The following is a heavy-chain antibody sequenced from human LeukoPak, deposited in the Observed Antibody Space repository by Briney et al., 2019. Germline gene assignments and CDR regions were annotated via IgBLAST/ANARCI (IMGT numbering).Heavy chain of an antibody. D-gene: IGHD6-19*01. CDR2: INPNSGGT. Sequence: ASVKVSCRASGYTFTGYYMHWVRQAPGQGLEWMGWINPNSGGTNYAQKFQGRVTMTRDTSISTAYMELSRPRSDDPAVYYCARDLSSGSDLDYWGQGTLVTVSS. J-gene: IGHJ4*02. V-gene: IGHV1-2*02. CDR1: GYTFTGYY. CDR3: ARDLSSGSDLDY.